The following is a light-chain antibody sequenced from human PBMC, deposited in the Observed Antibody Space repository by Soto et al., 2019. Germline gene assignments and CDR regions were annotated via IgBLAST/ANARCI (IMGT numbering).Light chain of an antibody. J-gene: IGLJ1*01. CDR1: SSDVGGYNY. Sequence: QSVLTQPASVSGSPGQSITISCTGTSSDVGGYNYVSWYQQPPGKAPKFMIYDVSNRPSGVSTRFSGSKSGNTASLTISGLQAEDEADYYCNSYTTSNTRQIVFGTGTKVTV. CDR3: NSYTTSNTRQIV. V-gene: IGLV2-14*01. CDR2: DVS.